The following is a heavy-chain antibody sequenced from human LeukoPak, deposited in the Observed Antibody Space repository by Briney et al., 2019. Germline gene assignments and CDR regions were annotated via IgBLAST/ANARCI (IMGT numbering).Heavy chain of an antibody. CDR3: ARGAKYYDFWSGYPQGAFDI. D-gene: IGHD3-3*01. CDR1: GYTFTGYY. V-gene: IGHV1-2*02. Sequence: ASVKVSCKACGYTFTGYYMHWVRQAPGQGLEWMGWINPNSGGTNYAQKFQGRVTMTRDTSIGTAYMELSRLRSDDTAVYYCARGAKYYDFWSGYPQGAFDIWGQGTMVTVSS. CDR2: INPNSGGT. J-gene: IGHJ3*02.